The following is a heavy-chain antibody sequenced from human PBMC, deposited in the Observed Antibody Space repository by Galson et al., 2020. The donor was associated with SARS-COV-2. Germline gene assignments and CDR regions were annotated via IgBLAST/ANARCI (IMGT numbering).Heavy chain of an antibody. J-gene: IGHJ6*02. CDR1: GVSISGGGYY. CDR2: IHYSGST. Sequence: ASETLSLTCTVSGVSISGGGYYWTWIRQHPGKGLEWIGYIHYSGSTYYNTSLRSRVTISTDTSKSQFSLKLTSVTAADTAVYYCARENYDILTDYYGSQGMDVWGQGATVTVSS. V-gene: IGHV4-31*03. D-gene: IGHD3-9*01. CDR3: ARENYDILTDYYGSQGMDV.